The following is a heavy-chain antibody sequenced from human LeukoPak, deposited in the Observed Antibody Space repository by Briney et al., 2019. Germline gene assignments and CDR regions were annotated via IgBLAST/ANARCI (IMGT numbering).Heavy chain of an antibody. Sequence: GASVKVSCKASGYTFTSYDINWVRQATGQGLEWMGWMNPNSGNTGYAQKFQGRVTITRNTSISTAYMELSSLRSEDTAVYYCARRRDMFNAFDIWGQGTMVTVSS. V-gene: IGHV1-8*03. CDR1: GYTFTSYD. J-gene: IGHJ3*02. CDR2: MNPNSGNT. CDR3: ARRRDMFNAFDI. D-gene: IGHD3-10*02.